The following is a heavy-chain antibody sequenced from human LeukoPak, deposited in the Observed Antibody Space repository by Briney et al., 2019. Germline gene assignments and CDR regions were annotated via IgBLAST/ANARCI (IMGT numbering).Heavy chain of an antibody. CDR2: IYHSGST. CDR3: ARGPKGGRYYGSGRGYFDY. CDR1: GGSISSSNW. Sequence: PSGPLSLTCAVSGGSISSSNWWSWVRQPPGKGLEWIGEIYHSGSTNYNPSLKRRVTISVDKSKNQFSLKLSSVTAADTAVYYCARGPKGGRYYGSGRGYFDYWGQGTLVTVSS. J-gene: IGHJ4*02. D-gene: IGHD3-10*01. V-gene: IGHV4-4*02.